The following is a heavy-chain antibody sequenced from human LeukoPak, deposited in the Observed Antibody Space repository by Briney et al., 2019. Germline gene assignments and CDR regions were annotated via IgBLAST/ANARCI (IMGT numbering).Heavy chain of an antibody. CDR3: ARSIGYNWNYHEKFDY. D-gene: IGHD1-7*01. Sequence: SGPTLVKPTQTLTLTCTFSGFSLSTSGVGVGWIRQPPGKALEWLALIYWNDDKRYSPSLKTRLTITKDTSKNQVVLTMTNMDPVDTATYYCARSIGYNWNYHEKFDYWGQGTLVTVSS. CDR1: GFSLSTSGVG. CDR2: IYWNDDK. V-gene: IGHV2-5*01. J-gene: IGHJ4*02.